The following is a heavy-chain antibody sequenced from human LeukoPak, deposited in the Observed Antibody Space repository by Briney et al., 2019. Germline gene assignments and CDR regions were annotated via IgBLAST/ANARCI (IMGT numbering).Heavy chain of an antibody. Sequence: GGSLRLSCAASGFTFSDYYMSWIRQAPGKGLEWVSYISSSGSTIYYADSVKGRFTISRDNAKNSLYLQMNSLRAEDTAVYYCAREHCISSTCYAFDIWGQGTMVTVSS. D-gene: IGHD2-2*01. CDR2: ISSSGSTI. V-gene: IGHV3-11*04. CDR1: GFTFSDYY. CDR3: AREHCISSTCYAFDI. J-gene: IGHJ3*02.